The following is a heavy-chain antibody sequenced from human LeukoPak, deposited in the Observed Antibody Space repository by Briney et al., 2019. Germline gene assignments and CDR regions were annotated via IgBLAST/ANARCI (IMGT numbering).Heavy chain of an antibody. Sequence: PGGSLRLSCAASGFTFSSYEMNWVRQAPGKGLEWVSYISSSGSTIYYADSVKGRFTISRDNSKNTLYLQMNSLRAEDTAAYYCAKDFPSGSGSYELGRRGVLDYWGQGTLVTVSS. CDR3: AKDFPSGSGSYELGRRGVLDY. J-gene: IGHJ4*02. CDR2: ISSSGSTI. CDR1: GFTFSSYE. D-gene: IGHD3-10*01. V-gene: IGHV3-48*03.